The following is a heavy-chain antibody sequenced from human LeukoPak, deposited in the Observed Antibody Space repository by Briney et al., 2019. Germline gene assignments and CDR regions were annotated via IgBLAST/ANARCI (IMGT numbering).Heavy chain of an antibody. Sequence: ASVKVSCKASGYTFTSYGISWVRQAPGQGLEWMGWIRAYNGNTNYAQKLQGRVTMTTDTSTSTAYMELRSLRSDDTAVYYCARGRGYSGYDETNWFDPWGQGTLVTVSS. V-gene: IGHV1-18*01. CDR2: IRAYNGNT. J-gene: IGHJ5*02. D-gene: IGHD5-12*01. CDR3: ARGRGYSGYDETNWFDP. CDR1: GYTFTSYG.